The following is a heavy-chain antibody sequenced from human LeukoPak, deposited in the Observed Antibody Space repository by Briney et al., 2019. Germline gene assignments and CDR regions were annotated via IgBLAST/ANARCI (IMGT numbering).Heavy chain of an antibody. J-gene: IGHJ4*02. Sequence: GRSLRLSCAASGFTFDDYAMHWVRQAPGKGLEWVSGISWNSGSIGYADSVKGRFTISRDKAKHSLYLQMNSLRAEGTALYYCAKDNGAVAVTYFDYWGQGTLVTVSS. CDR1: GFTFDDYA. CDR3: AKDNGAVAVTYFDY. D-gene: IGHD6-19*01. V-gene: IGHV3-9*01. CDR2: ISWNSGSI.